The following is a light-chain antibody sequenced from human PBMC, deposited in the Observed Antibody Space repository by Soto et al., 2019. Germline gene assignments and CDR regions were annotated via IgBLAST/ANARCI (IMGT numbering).Light chain of an antibody. V-gene: IGKV4-1*01. J-gene: IGKJ4*01. CDR1: QTVLSTSNNRDY. Sequence: DIVMTQSPDSLAVSLGERATINCKSSQTVLSTSNNRDYLAWYQQKPGQPPKLLINWASTRLSGVPDRFSGSGSGTDFSLTISSLQAEDVAVYYCQLYLDFPLTFGGGTRVEIK. CDR3: QLYLDFPLT. CDR2: WAS.